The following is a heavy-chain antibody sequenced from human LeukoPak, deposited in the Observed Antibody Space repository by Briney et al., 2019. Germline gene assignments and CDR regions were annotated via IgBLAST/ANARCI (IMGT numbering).Heavy chain of an antibody. CDR3: ARDRGDYYDSSGYYYRNHYFDY. J-gene: IGHJ4*02. CDR1: GYTFISYG. Sequence: ASVKVSCKASGYTFISYGISWVRQAPGQGLEWMGWISAYNGNTNYAQKLQGRVTMTTDTSTSTAYMELRSLRSDDTAVYYCARDRGDYYDSSGYYYRNHYFDYWGQGTLVTVSS. V-gene: IGHV1-18*01. CDR2: ISAYNGNT. D-gene: IGHD3-22*01.